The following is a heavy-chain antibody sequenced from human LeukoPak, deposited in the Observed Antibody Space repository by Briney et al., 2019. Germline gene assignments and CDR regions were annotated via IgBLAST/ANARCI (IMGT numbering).Heavy chain of an antibody. Sequence: ETLSLTCAVYGGSFSGYYWSWIRQPPGKGLEWVANIKQDGSEKYYVDSVKGRFTISRDNAKNSLYLQMNSLGAEDTAVYYCARGSITMVRGVRAFDIWGQGTMVTVSS. V-gene: IGHV3-7*01. CDR3: ARGSITMVRGVRAFDI. J-gene: IGHJ3*02. CDR2: IKQDGSEK. D-gene: IGHD3-10*01. CDR1: GGSFSGYY.